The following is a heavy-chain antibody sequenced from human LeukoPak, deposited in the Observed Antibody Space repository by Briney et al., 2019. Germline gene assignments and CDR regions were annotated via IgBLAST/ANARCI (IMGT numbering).Heavy chain of an antibody. CDR3: AALVDYYDSSGYYVDY. V-gene: IGHV1-58*02. J-gene: IGHJ4*02. CDR1: GFTFTRSA. Sequence: SVTVSCKASGFTFTRSAMQWVRQARGQRLEWIGWIVVGSGNTNYAQKFQERVTISRDMSTSTAYMELSSLRSEDTAVYYCAALVDYYDSSGYYVDYWGQGTLVTVSS. D-gene: IGHD3-22*01. CDR2: IVVGSGNT.